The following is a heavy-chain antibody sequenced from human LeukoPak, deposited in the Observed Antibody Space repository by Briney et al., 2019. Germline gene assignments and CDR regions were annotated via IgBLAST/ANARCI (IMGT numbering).Heavy chain of an antibody. V-gene: IGHV1-2*02. J-gene: IGHJ4*02. CDR1: GYTFTGYY. CDR2: INPNSGGT. D-gene: IGHD3-10*01. CDR3: ARVLWFGERGYFDY. Sequence: ASVKVSCKASGYTFTGYYMHWVRQAPGQGLEWMGWINPNSGGTNYAQKFQGRVTMTRDTSTSTAYMELSRLRSDDTAVYYCARVLWFGERGYFDYWGQGTLVTVSS.